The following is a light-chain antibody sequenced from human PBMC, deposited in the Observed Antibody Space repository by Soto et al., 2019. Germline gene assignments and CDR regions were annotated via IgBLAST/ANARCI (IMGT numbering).Light chain of an antibody. CDR3: CSYAGNSRT. V-gene: IGLV2-23*01. CDR1: ISDVGSYNL. Sequence: QSVLTQPASVSGSPGQSITISCTGSISDVGSYNLVSWYQHHPGKVPKVIIYEATKRPSGVSSRFSGSKSPNAASLTISGPQAEDEADYYCCSYAGNSRTFGGGTKVTVL. J-gene: IGLJ1*01. CDR2: EAT.